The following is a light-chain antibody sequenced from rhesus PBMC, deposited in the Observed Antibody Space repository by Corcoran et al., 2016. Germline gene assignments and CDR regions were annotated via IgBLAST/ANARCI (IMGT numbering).Light chain of an antibody. CDR2: GAS. J-gene: IGKJ1*01. V-gene: IGKV3-31*02. Sequence: EIVMTQSPATLSLSPGETATISCRTSQSVSSNLAWYQPKPGQTPRLLIHGASSRDTGIPDKFRGSGSGTDFTLTISSLEPEDFAVYYCQETSNFWTCGQGTKVEIK. CDR3: QETSNFWT. CDR1: QSVSSN.